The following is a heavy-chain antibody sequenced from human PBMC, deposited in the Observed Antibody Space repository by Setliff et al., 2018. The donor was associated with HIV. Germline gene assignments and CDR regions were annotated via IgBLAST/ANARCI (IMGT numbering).Heavy chain of an antibody. J-gene: IGHJ5*02. CDR1: GYSFTSYW. D-gene: IGHD3-10*01. CDR3: AISGSPDRRPT. Sequence: GESLKISCKGSGYSFTSYWIGWVRQMPGKGLEWMGIIYPGDSDTRYSPSFQGQVTISADESISTAYLQWRSLKASDTAIYYCAISGSPDRRPTWGQGTLVTVSS. CDR2: IYPGDSDT. V-gene: IGHV5-51*01.